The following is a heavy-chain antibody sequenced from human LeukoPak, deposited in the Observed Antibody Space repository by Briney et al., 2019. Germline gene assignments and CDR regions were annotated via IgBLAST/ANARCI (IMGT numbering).Heavy chain of an antibody. J-gene: IGHJ1*01. Sequence: PSETLSLTCTVSGGSISSSSYYSGWIRQPPGKGLEWIVSIYYSGSTYYNPSLKSRVTISVDTSKNQFSLKLSSVTAADTAVYYCARDHYDRSGYRPLQHWGQGTLVTVSS. CDR2: IYYSGST. CDR3: ARDHYDRSGYRPLQH. CDR1: GGSISSSSYY. V-gene: IGHV4-39*07. D-gene: IGHD3-22*01.